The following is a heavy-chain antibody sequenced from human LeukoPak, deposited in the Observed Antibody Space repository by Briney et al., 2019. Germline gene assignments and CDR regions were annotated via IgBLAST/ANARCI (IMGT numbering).Heavy chain of an antibody. CDR3: ARRGAYYYDSSGYYGD. J-gene: IGHJ4*02. V-gene: IGHV1-2*02. Sequence: ASVKVSCKASGYTFTGYYMHWVRQAPGQGLEWMGWINPNSGGTNYAQKFQGRVTMTRDTSISTAYMELSRLRSDDRAVYYCARRGAYYYDSSGYYGDWGQGTLVTVSS. CDR2: INPNSGGT. CDR1: GYTFTGYY. D-gene: IGHD3-22*01.